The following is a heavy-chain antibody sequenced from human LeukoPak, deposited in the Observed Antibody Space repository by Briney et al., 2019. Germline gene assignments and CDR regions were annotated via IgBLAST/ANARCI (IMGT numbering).Heavy chain of an antibody. CDR2: IYSGGST. CDR1: GFTVRSNH. CDR3: ATTGVLSPGGY. V-gene: IGHV3-66*01. J-gene: IGHJ4*02. D-gene: IGHD3-16*01. Sequence: PGGSLRLSCAASGFTVRSNHMSWVRQAPGKGLEWVSVIYSGGSTFYADSVKGRFTISRDSSKNTLYIQMNSLRGEDTAVYYCATTGVLSPGGYWGQGTLVTVSS.